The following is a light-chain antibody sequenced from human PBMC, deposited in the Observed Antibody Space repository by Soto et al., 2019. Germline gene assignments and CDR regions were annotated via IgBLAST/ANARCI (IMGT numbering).Light chain of an antibody. CDR1: SSDVGTYNY. CDR2: YVT. Sequence: QSALTQPPSASGSPGQSVTISCTGTSSDVGTYNYVSWYQQHPGKAPKLMIYYVTKRPSGVPERFFGSKYGNTASLTVSGLQAEDEADYYCSSYAVSSGVIFGGGTKLTVL. V-gene: IGLV2-8*01. J-gene: IGLJ2*01. CDR3: SSYAVSSGVI.